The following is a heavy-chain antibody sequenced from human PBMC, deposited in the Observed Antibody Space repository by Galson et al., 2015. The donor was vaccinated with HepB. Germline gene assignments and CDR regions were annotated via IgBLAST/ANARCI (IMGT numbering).Heavy chain of an antibody. D-gene: IGHD6-13*01. Sequence: SLRLSCAASGFTFSSYAINWVRQAPGKGLEWVSAISGSGNTTYYADSVKGRFTISRDNYKNTLYLQMNSLRAEDTAVYYCAKDSQQLARPYYFDYWGQGTLVTVSS. CDR3: AKDSQQLARPYYFDY. V-gene: IGHV3-23*01. CDR1: GFTFSSYA. CDR2: ISGSGNTT. J-gene: IGHJ4*02.